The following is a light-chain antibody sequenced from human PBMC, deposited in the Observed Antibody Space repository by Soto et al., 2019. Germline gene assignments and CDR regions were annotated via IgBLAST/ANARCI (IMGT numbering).Light chain of an antibody. CDR1: QSVRSNY. CDR2: GAS. J-gene: IGKJ3*01. Sequence: EIVLTQSPGTLSLSPGERATLSCRASQSVRSNYLAWYQQRPGQAPRLLIYGASIRATGVPDRVSGRGSETDFTLTISRLEPEDFAVYYCQQYGDSPPFTFGPGTKVDIK. V-gene: IGKV3-20*01. CDR3: QQYGDSPPFT.